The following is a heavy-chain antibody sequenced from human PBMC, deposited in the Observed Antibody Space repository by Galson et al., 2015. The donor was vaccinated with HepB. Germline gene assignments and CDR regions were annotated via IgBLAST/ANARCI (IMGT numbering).Heavy chain of an antibody. V-gene: IGHV4-31*03. J-gene: IGHJ4*02. CDR3: ARVTARPSYYFDY. Sequence: TLSLTCTVSGGSINSGGYYWSWIRQHPGKGLEWIGYIYYSGSTYYNPSLKSRVTISVDTSKNQFSLKLSSVTAADTAVYYCARVTARPSYYFDYWGQGTLVTVSS. CDR1: GGSINSGGYY. CDR2: IYYSGST. D-gene: IGHD6-6*01.